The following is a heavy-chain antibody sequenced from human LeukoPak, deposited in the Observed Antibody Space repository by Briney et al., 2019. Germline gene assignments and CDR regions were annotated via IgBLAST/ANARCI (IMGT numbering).Heavy chain of an antibody. D-gene: IGHD3-10*01. J-gene: IGHJ4*02. CDR2: INTKTGNP. CDR1: GYTFTSYA. CDR3: ARGWFGEISYYFDY. Sequence: ASVKVSCKASGYTFTSYAMNWVRQAPGQGLEWTGWINTKTGNPTHAQGFTGRFVFSLDTSVTTAYLQISSLKAEDTAVYYCARGWFGEISYYFDYWGQGTLVTVSS. V-gene: IGHV7-4-1*02.